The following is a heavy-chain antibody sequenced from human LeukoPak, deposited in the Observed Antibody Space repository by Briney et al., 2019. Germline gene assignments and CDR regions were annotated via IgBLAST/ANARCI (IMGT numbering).Heavy chain of an antibody. CDR2: FDPEDGET. CDR3: ATEIRYYYGSGSYYMSRFFDP. J-gene: IGHJ5*02. CDR1: GYTLTELS. Sequence: RASVKVSCKVSGYTLTELSMHWVRQAPGKGLEWTGGFDPEDGETIYAQKFQGRVTMTEDTSTDTAYMELSSLRSEDTAVYYCATEIRYYYGSGSYYMSRFFDPWGQGTLVTVSS. V-gene: IGHV1-24*01. D-gene: IGHD3-10*01.